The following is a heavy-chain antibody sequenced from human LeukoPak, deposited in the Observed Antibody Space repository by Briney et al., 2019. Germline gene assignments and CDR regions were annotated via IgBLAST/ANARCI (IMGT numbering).Heavy chain of an antibody. CDR1: GFTFDTYW. Sequence: GGSLRLSCAASGFTFDTYWMSWVRQAPGKGLEWVSSITSSSSYIYYADSVKGRFTISRDNAKNSLYLQMNSLRAEDTAVYYCARDGPYDAFDIWGQGTMVTVSS. CDR3: ARDGPYDAFDI. V-gene: IGHV3-21*01. CDR2: ITSSSSYI. J-gene: IGHJ3*02.